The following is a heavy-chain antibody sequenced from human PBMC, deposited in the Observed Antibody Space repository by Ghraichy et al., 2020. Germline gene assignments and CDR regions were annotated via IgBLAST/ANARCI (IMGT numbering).Heavy chain of an antibody. CDR2: IYYSGST. CDR1: GGSISSGGYY. V-gene: IGHV4-31*01. J-gene: IGHJ3*02. D-gene: IGHD4-17*01. Sequence: SETLSLTCTVSGGSISSGGYYWSWIRQHPGKGLEWIGYIYYSGSTYYNPSLKSLVTISVDTSKNQFSLKLSSVTAADTAVYYCARGDDYEAFDIWGQGTMVTVSS. CDR3: ARGDDYEAFDI.